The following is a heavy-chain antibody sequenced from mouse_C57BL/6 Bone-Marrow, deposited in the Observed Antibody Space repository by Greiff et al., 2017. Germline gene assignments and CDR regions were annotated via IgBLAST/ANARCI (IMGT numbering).Heavy chain of an antibody. CDR2: IHPNSGST. V-gene: IGHV1-64*01. CDR1: GYTFTSYW. J-gene: IGHJ4*01. D-gene: IGHD3-3*01. CDR3: ARSLRDDAMDY. Sequence: QVQLKQPGAELVKPGASVKLSCKASGYTFTSYWMHWVKQRPGQGLEWIGMIHPNSGSTNYNEKFKSTATLTVDKYSSTAYMQLSSLTSEDSAVYYCARSLRDDAMDYWGQGTSVTVSS.